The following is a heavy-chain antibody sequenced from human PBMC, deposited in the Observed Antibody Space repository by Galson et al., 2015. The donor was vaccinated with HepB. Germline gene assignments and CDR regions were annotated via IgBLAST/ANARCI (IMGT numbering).Heavy chain of an antibody. CDR1: GFTFSSYS. V-gene: IGHV3-21*01. CDR3: ARDRYSGSSFDY. D-gene: IGHD1-26*01. J-gene: IGHJ4*02. CDR2: ISSSSSYI. Sequence: SLRLSCAASGFTFSSYSMNWVRQAPGKGLEWVSSISSSSSYIYYADSVKGRFTISRDNAKNSLYLQMNSLRAEDTAVYYCARDRYSGSSFDYWGQGTLVTVSS.